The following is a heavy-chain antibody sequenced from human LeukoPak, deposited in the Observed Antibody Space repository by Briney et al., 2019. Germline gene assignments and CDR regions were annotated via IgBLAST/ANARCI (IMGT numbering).Heavy chain of an antibody. D-gene: IGHD3-22*01. J-gene: IGHJ4*02. CDR2: ISSSSSYI. Sequence: KPGGSLRLSCAASGFTFSSYSMNWVRQAPGKGLEWVSSISSSSSYIYYADSVKGRFTISRDNAKNSLYLQMNSLRAEDTAVYYCARATNYYYDSSCYPPFDYWGQGTLVTVSS. CDR1: GFTFSSYS. V-gene: IGHV3-21*01. CDR3: ARATNYYYDSSCYPPFDY.